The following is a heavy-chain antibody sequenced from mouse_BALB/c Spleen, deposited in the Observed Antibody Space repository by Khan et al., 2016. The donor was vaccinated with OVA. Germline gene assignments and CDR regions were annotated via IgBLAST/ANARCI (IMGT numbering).Heavy chain of an antibody. J-gene: IGHJ3*01. V-gene: IGHV3-8*02. CDR1: GDSITSGY. D-gene: IGHD2-14*01. Sequence: EVQLQESGPSLVKPSQTLSLTCSVTGDSITSGYWSWIRKFPGNKLEYMGYMIYSGNTYYNPSLKSRISIPRHPSNNQYSLQLNSVTTEDTATYYWARSTYRYAFAYWGQGTLVTVAA. CDR3: ARSTYRYAFAY. CDR2: MIYSGNT.